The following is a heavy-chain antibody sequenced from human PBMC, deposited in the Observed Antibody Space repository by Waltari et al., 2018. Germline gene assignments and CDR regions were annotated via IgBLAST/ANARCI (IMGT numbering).Heavy chain of an antibody. CDR3: ARDRGEGFDY. CDR2: IYHSGST. Sequence: QVQLQESGPGLVKPSETLSLTCAVSGYSISSGYNWYWIRQPPGKGLEWIASIYHSGSTYYNPSLKSRVTISVDTSKNQFSLKLSSVTAADTAVYYCARDRGEGFDYWGQGTLVTVSS. D-gene: IGHD3-10*01. CDR1: GYSISSGYN. V-gene: IGHV4-38-2*02. J-gene: IGHJ4*02.